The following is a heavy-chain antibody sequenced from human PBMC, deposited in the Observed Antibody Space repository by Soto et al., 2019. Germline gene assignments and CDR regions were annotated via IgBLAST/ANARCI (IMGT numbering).Heavy chain of an antibody. CDR2: INPSGGST. J-gene: IGHJ6*02. D-gene: IGHD6-13*01. CDR3: ARVLQQVVQYYYYYGMDV. V-gene: IGHV1-46*03. CDR1: GYTFTSYY. Sequence: QVQLMQSGAEVKKPGASVKVSCKASGYTFTSYYMHWVRQAPGQGLEWMGIINPSGGSTSYAQKFHGRVTMTRDTSTSTVYMELSSLRSEDTAVYYCARVLQQVVQYYYYYGMDVWGQGTTVTVSS.